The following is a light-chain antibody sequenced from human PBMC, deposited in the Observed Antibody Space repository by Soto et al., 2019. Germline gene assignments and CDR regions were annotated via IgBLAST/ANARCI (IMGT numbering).Light chain of an antibody. CDR1: KIGSKS. V-gene: IGLV3-21*04. CDR2: YDG. Sequence: SSELTQPPSVSVAPGKTATMTCGGNKIGSKSVHWYQLKPGQAPVLVIYYDGDRPSGIPERFSGSKSGNTATLTISRVEAGDDADYYCQVWDSSGDHVIFGGGTKLTVL. J-gene: IGLJ2*01. CDR3: QVWDSSGDHVI.